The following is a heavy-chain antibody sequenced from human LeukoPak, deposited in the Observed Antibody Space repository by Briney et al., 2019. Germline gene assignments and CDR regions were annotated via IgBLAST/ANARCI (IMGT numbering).Heavy chain of an antibody. V-gene: IGHV1-2*02. Sequence: ASVKVSCKASGYTFTGYYLHWVRQAPGQGLEWMGWINPNSGGTHYAQKFQGRVIMTRGTSISTAYMELSRMRSDDTAVYYCARDRVGNYLDYWGQGTLVTVSS. CDR1: GYTFTGYY. D-gene: IGHD4-11*01. CDR2: INPNSGGT. CDR3: ARDRVGNYLDY. J-gene: IGHJ4*02.